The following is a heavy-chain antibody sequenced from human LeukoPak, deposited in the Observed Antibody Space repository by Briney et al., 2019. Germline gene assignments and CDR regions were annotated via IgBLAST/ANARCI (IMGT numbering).Heavy chain of an antibody. CDR3: ARDSQWQNFDL. V-gene: IGHV1-2*02. J-gene: IGHJ2*01. Sequence: GASVKVSCKASGYTSTGYYMHWVQQAPGQGLEWMGWINPNSGGTNYAQKFQGRVTMTRDTSISTAYMELSRLRSDDTAVYYCARDSQWQNFDLWGRGTLVTVSS. CDR1: GYTSTGYY. D-gene: IGHD6-19*01. CDR2: INPNSGGT.